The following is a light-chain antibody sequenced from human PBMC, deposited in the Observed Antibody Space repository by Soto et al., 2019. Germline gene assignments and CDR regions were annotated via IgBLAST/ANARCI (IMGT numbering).Light chain of an antibody. J-gene: IGKJ1*01. V-gene: IGKV3-20*01. CDR2: GAS. CDR3: QQYDNFPRT. CDR1: QSLSSNF. Sequence: EIVLTQSPGTLSLSPGDRATLSCRASQSLSSNFLAWYQQKPGQAPRLLIYGASRRATDIPDRFSGSGYGTDFALTITRLEPADFAVYFCQQYDNFPRTFGQGTKVEIQ.